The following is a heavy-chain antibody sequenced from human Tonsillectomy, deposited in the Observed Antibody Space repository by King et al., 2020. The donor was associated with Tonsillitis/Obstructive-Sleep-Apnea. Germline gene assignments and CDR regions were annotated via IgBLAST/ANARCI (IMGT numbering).Heavy chain of an antibody. J-gene: IGHJ3*02. CDR2: ISHSGST. Sequence: QVQLQQWGAGLLKPSETLSLTCGVYGGSFSGYYWTWIRQPSGKGLEWIGEISHSGSTNYNPSLKSRVTISVDPSKNQFSLKLSSVTAADTAVYYCARDNGGGSAFDIWGQGTMVTVSS. V-gene: IGHV4-34*01. D-gene: IGHD3-16*01. CDR1: GGSFSGYY. CDR3: ARDNGGGSAFDI.